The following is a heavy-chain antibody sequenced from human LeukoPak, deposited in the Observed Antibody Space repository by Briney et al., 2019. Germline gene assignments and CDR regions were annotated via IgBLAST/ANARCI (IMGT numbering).Heavy chain of an antibody. Sequence: PGGSLRLSCAVSGFTFSSFEMNWVRQAPGKGLEWVSYISSSGSSIYYADSVKGRFTISRDNAKNTLFLQMNSLRVEDTALYYCASLSNRDSTFDIWGQGTMVTVSS. D-gene: IGHD1-14*01. CDR1: GFTFSSFE. CDR2: ISSSGSSI. J-gene: IGHJ3*02. V-gene: IGHV3-48*03. CDR3: ASLSNRDSTFDI.